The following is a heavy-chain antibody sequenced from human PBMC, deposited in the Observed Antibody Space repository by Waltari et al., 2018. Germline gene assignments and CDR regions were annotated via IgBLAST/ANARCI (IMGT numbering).Heavy chain of an antibody. CDR3: AKDRASSGAWDYVDH. Sequence: VQLVESGGDLVPPGGSLGLSCAASGFAVSTVYLTWIRQSPGKGLECVSVLYSNNNAYYLDSVEGRFTVSRDNSKNTLYLHMNNLRREDSAVYYCAKDRASSGAWDYVDHWGQGTLVTVSS. V-gene: IGHV3-66*01. J-gene: IGHJ4*02. CDR1: GFAVSTVY. CDR2: LYSNNNA. D-gene: IGHD3-10*02.